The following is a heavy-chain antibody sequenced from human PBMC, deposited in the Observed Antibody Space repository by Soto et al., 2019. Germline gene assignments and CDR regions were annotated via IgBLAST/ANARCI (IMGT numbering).Heavy chain of an antibody. J-gene: IGHJ4*02. CDR2: MNPNSGDT. V-gene: IGHV1-8*01. Sequence: QVQLVQSGAGVKKPGASVKVSCKATGYTFTPYEINWVRQATGQGLEWMGWMNPNSGDTGYAQKFQGRVTMTRDTSISTAYMELSTLTSEDTAVYYCVRGLEWLRNYWGQGTLVTVSS. CDR1: GYTFTPYE. CDR3: VRGLEWLRNY. D-gene: IGHD5-12*01.